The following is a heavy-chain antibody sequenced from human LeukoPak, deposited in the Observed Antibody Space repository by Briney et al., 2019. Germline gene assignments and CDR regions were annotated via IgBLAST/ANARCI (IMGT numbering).Heavy chain of an antibody. V-gene: IGHV3-30-3*01. J-gene: IGHJ4*02. Sequence: PGGSLRLSCAASGFTFSSFWMNWVRQAPGKGLEWVAVISYDGSNRYYAESVKGRFTISRDNSKNTLYLQMNSLRAEDTAVYYCARARAMTTATTTLDYWGQGTLVTVSS. CDR2: ISYDGSNR. D-gene: IGHD4-17*01. CDR3: ARARAMTTATTTLDY. CDR1: GFTFSSFW.